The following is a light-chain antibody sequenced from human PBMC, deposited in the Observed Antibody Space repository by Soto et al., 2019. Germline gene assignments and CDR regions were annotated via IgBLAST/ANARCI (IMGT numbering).Light chain of an antibody. CDR1: SGNIASKY. CDR3: QSYDNCHVV. V-gene: IGLV6-57*04. J-gene: IGLJ2*01. Sequence: NFMLTQPHSVSESPGKTVTISCTRSSGNIASKYVKWYQQRPGSAPSTVIYEYYERPSGVPDRFSGAIDSSSNSASLTISGLKTEDEADYYCQSYDNCHVVFGGGTKLTVL. CDR2: EYY.